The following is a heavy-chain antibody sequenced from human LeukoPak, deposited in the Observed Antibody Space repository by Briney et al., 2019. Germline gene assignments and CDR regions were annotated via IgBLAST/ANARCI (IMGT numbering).Heavy chain of an antibody. Sequence: GGSLRLSCAASGFTFSSYEMNWVRQAPGKGLEWVAVISYDGSNKYYADSVKGRFTISRDNSKNTLYLQMNSLRAEDTAVYYCVAEATVTTSDPAFDIWGQGTMVTVSS. V-gene: IGHV3-30*04. CDR3: VAEATVTTSDPAFDI. CDR1: GFTFSSYE. D-gene: IGHD4-17*01. J-gene: IGHJ3*02. CDR2: ISYDGSNK.